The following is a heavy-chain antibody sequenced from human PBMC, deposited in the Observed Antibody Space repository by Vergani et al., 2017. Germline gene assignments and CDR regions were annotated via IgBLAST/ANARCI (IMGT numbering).Heavy chain of an antibody. CDR1: GFTFNNYG. Sequence: QVQLVESGGGVVQPGGSLRLPCAASGFTFNNYGMNWVRQAPGKGLEWVAFIRFDGSNTYYADSLKGRFTISRDNSQNSLYLQMNSLRAEDTAVYYCAKTLLTFSRASGDHYYYYGMDVWGQGTTVTVSS. V-gene: IGHV3-30*02. D-gene: IGHD2-2*01. CDR2: IRFDGSNT. CDR3: AKTLLTFSRASGDHYYYYGMDV. J-gene: IGHJ6*02.